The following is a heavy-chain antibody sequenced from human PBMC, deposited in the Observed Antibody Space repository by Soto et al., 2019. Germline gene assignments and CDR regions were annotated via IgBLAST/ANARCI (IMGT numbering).Heavy chain of an antibody. CDR3: ARSSPVVTAP. D-gene: IGHD2-21*02. V-gene: IGHV4-31*03. CDR2: IYYSGST. Sequence: QVQLQESGPGLVKPSQTLSLTCTVSGGSISSGGYYWSWIRQHPGKGLEWIGYIYYSGSTYYNPSLRSRITIAVDTSKNQFSLKLSSVTAADTAGYYCARSSPVVTAPWGQGTLVTVSS. J-gene: IGHJ5*02. CDR1: GGSISSGGYY.